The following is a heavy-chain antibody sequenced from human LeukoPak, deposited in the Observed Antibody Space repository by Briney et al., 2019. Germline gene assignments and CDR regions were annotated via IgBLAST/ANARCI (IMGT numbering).Heavy chain of an antibody. Sequence: SETLSLTCTVSGGSISSYYWSWIRQPAGKGLEWIGRIYTSGSTNYNPSLKSRVTMSVDTSKNQFPLKLSSVTAADTAVYYCARGHRFGESAHAFDIWGQGTMVTVSS. CDR1: GGSISSYY. CDR3: ARGHRFGESAHAFDI. V-gene: IGHV4-4*07. J-gene: IGHJ3*02. CDR2: IYTSGST. D-gene: IGHD3-10*01.